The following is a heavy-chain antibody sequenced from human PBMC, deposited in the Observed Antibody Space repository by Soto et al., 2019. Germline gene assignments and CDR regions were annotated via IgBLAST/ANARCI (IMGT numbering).Heavy chain of an antibody. J-gene: IGHJ5*02. CDR2: INHSGNT. CDR1: GASLSDNY. CDR3: VRDGTKTVRDWFDP. Sequence: PSEPLSLTCAVYGASLSDNYCNWLRQPPGKGLEWIGEINHSGNTNYNPSLRSRVTMSIDTSKKQFSLKLWSVTAADTSVYYWVRDGTKTVRDWFDPWGQGISVTVSS. D-gene: IGHD1-1*01. V-gene: IGHV4-34*01.